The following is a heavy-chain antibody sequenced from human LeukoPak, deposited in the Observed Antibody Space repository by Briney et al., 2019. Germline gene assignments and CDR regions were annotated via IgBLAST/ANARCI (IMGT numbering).Heavy chain of an antibody. CDR2: IYYSGST. CDR1: GGSISSYY. CDR3: ARGLAAAGTPLDY. J-gene: IGHJ4*02. Sequence: PSETLSLTCTVSGGSISSYYWSWIRQPPGKGLEWIGYIYYSGSTNYNPSLKSRVTIPVDTSKNQFSLKLSSVTAADTAVYYCARGLAAAGTPLDYWGQGTLVTVSS. D-gene: IGHD6-13*01. V-gene: IGHV4-59*12.